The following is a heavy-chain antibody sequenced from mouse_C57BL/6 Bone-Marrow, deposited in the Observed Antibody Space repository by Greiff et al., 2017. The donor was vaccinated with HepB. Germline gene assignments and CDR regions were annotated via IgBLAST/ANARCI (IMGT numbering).Heavy chain of an antibody. CDR3: ARGYYGSSYNDY. CDR2: INPSTGGT. V-gene: IGHV1-42*01. CDR1: GYSFTGYY. Sequence: VQLQQSGPELVKPGASVKISCKASGYSFTGYYMNWVKQSPEKSLEWIGEINPSTGGTTYNQKFKAKATLTVDKSSSTAYMQLKSLTSEDSAVYYCARGYYGSSYNDYWGQGTTLTVSS. D-gene: IGHD1-1*01. J-gene: IGHJ2*01.